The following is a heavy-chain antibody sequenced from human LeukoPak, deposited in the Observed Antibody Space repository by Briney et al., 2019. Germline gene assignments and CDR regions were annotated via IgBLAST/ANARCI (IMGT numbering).Heavy chain of an antibody. CDR3: ARFSSSSINY. CDR2: ISSSSSYI. D-gene: IGHD6-13*01. J-gene: IGHJ4*02. CDR1: GFTFSSYN. V-gene: IGHV3-21*01. Sequence: PGGSLRLSCAASGFTFSSYNMNWVRQAPGKGLEWVSSISSSSSYIYYADSVKGRFTISRDNAKNSLYLQMNSLRAEDTAVYYCARFSSSSINYWGQGTLVTVSS.